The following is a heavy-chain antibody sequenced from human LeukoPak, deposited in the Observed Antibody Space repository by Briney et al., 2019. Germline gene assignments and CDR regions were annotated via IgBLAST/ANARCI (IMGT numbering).Heavy chain of an antibody. V-gene: IGHV3-23*01. Sequence: PGGSLRLSCAASGFTFSSYGMSWVRQAPGKGLEWVSAISGSGGSTYYADSVKGRFTISRDNSKNTLYLQMNSLRAEDTAVYYCAKGPEYYYDKQNDYWGQGTLVTVSS. CDR1: GFTFSSYG. J-gene: IGHJ4*02. D-gene: IGHD3-22*01. CDR3: AKGPEYYYDKQNDY. CDR2: ISGSGGST.